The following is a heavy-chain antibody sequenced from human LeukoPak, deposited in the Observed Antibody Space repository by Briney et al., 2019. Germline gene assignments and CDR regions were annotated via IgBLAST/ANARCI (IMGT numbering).Heavy chain of an antibody. Sequence: GASVKVSCKASGYTFTSYGISWVRQAPGQGLEWMGWISAYNGNTNYAQKLQGRVTMTTDTSTSTAYMELRSLGSDDTAVYYCARDYRRYDFWSGYYFPWGQGTLVTVSS. V-gene: IGHV1-18*01. CDR2: ISAYNGNT. D-gene: IGHD3-3*01. CDR3: ARDYRRYDFWSGYYFP. J-gene: IGHJ4*02. CDR1: GYTFTSYG.